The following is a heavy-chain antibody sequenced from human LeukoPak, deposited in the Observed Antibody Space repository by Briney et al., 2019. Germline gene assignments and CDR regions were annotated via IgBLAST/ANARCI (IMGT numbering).Heavy chain of an antibody. V-gene: IGHV6-1*01. Sequence: SQTLSVTCAISGDSVSSNNGAWNWVRQSPSRGLEWLGRTYYRSKWYYDYAVSLKGRITINPDTSNNQFSLQLNSVTPEDTAVYYCTREEGNTGWYTFDYWGQGTLVTVSS. CDR3: TREEGNTGWYTFDY. D-gene: IGHD6-19*01. J-gene: IGHJ4*02. CDR2: TYYRSKWYY. CDR1: GDSVSSNNGA.